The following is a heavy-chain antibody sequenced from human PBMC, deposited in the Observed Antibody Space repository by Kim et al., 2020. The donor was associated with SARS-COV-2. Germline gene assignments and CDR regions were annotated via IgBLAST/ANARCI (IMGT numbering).Heavy chain of an antibody. J-gene: IGHJ5*02. D-gene: IGHD6-13*01. Sequence: ASVKVSCKASGYTFTSYGISWVRQAPGQGLEWMGWISAYNGNKNYAQKLQGRVTMTTDTSTSTAYMELRSLRSDDTAVYCCARAAADNIWFDPWGQRTLVTVSS. CDR3: ARAAADNIWFDP. CDR1: GYTFTSYG. CDR2: ISAYNGNK. V-gene: IGHV1-18*04.